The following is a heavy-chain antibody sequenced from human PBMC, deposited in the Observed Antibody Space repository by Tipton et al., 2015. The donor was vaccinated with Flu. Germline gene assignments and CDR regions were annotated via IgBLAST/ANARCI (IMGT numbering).Heavy chain of an antibody. D-gene: IGHD6-13*01. J-gene: IGHJ4*02. CDR2: IYYSGST. CDR1: GGSISSGGYY. Sequence: LRLSCTVSGGSISSGGYYWSWIRQHPGKGLEWIGYIYYSGSTYYNPSLKSRVTISVDTSKNQFSLKLSSVTAADTAVYYCASFPRRSSSWYSIDYWGQGTLVTVSS. V-gene: IGHV4-31*03. CDR3: ASFPRRSSSWYSIDY.